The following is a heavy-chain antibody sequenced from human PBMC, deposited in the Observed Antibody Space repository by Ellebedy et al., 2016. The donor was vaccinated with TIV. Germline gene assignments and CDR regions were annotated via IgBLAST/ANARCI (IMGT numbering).Heavy chain of an antibody. J-gene: IGHJ4*02. V-gene: IGHV1-8*01. CDR1: EDTFSNYE. CDR3: ATQGATGFDY. CDR2: MNPKSGNT. Sequence: AASVKVSCKASEDTFSNYEINWVRQAFGQGLEWMGWMNPKSGNTGYAQEFQGRLTMTRNTSISTAYMELSSLKFEDTALYYCATQGATGFDYWGQGSLVTVSS. D-gene: IGHD1-26*01.